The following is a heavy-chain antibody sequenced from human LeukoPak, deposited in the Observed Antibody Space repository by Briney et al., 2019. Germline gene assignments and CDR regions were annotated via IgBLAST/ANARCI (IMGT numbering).Heavy chain of an antibody. J-gene: IGHJ4*02. CDR3: AIVYDSSAYYGGQRGGGIDY. Sequence: SETLSLTCTVSGGSIRSISYYWGWIRQPPGKGLEWIGSIYYSGSTYYNPSLKSRATISIDTPKNQFSLKLSSVTAADTAVYHCAIVYDSSAYYGGQRGGGIDYWGQGTLVTVSS. CDR2: IYYSGST. D-gene: IGHD3-22*01. CDR1: GGSIRSISYY. V-gene: IGHV4-39*07.